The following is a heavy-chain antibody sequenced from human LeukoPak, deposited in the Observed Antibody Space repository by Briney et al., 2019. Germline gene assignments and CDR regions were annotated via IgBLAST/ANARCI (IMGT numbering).Heavy chain of an antibody. J-gene: IGHJ4*02. CDR2: INPSGGST. CDR1: GYTFTSHY. CDR3: AREGRGMGACNY. Sequence: ASVKVSCKASGYTFTSHYMHWVRQAPGQGLEWMGIINPSGGSTSYAQKFQGRVTMTRDTSTSTVYMELSSLRSEDTAVYYCAREGRGMGACNYWGQGTLVTVSS. D-gene: IGHD1-26*01. V-gene: IGHV1-46*01.